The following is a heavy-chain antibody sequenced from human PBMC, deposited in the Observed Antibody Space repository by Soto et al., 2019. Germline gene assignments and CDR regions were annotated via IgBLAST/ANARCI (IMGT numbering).Heavy chain of an antibody. J-gene: IGHJ4*02. Sequence: QVQLVESGGGVVQPGRSLRLSCAASGFTFSSYAMHWVRQAPGKGLEWVAVISYDGSNKYYADSVKGRFTISRDNSKNTLYLQMNSPRAEDTAVYYCARDASRRYCSGGSCYFDYWGQGTLVTVSS. CDR1: GFTFSSYA. CDR3: ARDASRRYCSGGSCYFDY. V-gene: IGHV3-30-3*01. D-gene: IGHD2-15*01. CDR2: ISYDGSNK.